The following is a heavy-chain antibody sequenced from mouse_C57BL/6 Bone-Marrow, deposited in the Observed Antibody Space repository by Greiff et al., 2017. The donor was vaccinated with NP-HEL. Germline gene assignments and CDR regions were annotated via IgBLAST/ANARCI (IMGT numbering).Heavy chain of an antibody. V-gene: IGHV5-12*01. Sequence: EVKVEESGGGLVQPGGSLKLSCAASGFTFSDYYMYWVRQTPEKRLEWVAYISNGGGSTYYPDTVKGRFTISRDNAKNTLYLQMSRLKSEDTAMYYCARHRVRDWYFDVWGTGTTVTVSS. CDR1: GFTFSDYY. CDR3: ARHRVRDWYFDV. J-gene: IGHJ1*03. CDR2: ISNGGGST. D-gene: IGHD2-13*01.